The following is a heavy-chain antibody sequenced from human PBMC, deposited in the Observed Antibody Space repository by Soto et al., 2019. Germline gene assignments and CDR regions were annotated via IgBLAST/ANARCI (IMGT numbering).Heavy chain of an antibody. Sequence: QVQLVESGGGVVQPGRSLRLSCAASGFTFSSYAMHWVRQAPGKGLEWVAVISYDGSNKYYADSVKGRFTISRDNSKNTLYLQMTRLRAEDTAVYYCARAGGLLLDYWGQGTLVTVSS. D-gene: IGHD2-15*01. CDR3: ARAGGLLLDY. CDR2: ISYDGSNK. V-gene: IGHV3-30-3*01. CDR1: GFTFSSYA. J-gene: IGHJ4*02.